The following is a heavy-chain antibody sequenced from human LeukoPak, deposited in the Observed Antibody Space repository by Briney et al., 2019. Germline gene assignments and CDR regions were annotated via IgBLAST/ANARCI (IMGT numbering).Heavy chain of an antibody. D-gene: IGHD3-22*01. CDR2: ISGSGGST. CDR1: GFTFSSYA. J-gene: IGHJ4*02. CDR3: AKSWGYYDSSGYLY. Sequence: GGSLRLSCAASGFTFSSYAMSWVRQAPGKGLEWVTAISGSGGSTYYADSVKGRFTISRDNSKNTLYLQMNSLRAEDTAVYYCAKSWGYYDSSGYLYWGQGTLVTVSS. V-gene: IGHV3-23*01.